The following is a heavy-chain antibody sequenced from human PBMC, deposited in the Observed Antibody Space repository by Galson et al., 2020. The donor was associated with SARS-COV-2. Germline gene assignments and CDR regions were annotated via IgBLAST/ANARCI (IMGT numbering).Heavy chain of an antibody. CDR2: IKSKTDGGTT. CDR1: GFTFSNAW. CDR3: TTETMVRGVSPSSLYYYYGMDV. Sequence: GGSLRLSCAASGFTFSNAWMSWVRQAPGKGLEWVGRIKSKTDGGTTDYAAPVKGRFTISRDDSKNTLYLQMNSLKTEDTAVYYCTTETMVRGVSPSSLYYYYGMDVWGQGTTVTVSS. J-gene: IGHJ6*02. D-gene: IGHD3-10*01. V-gene: IGHV3-15*01.